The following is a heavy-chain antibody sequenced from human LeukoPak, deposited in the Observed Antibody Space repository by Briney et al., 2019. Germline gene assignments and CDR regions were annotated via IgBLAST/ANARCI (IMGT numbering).Heavy chain of an antibody. CDR3: ARGHNRVTRSTRVVH. CDR1: GGTFSSYA. Sequence: GASVKVSCKASGGTFSSYAISWVRQAPGQGLEWMGRIIPILGIANYAQKFQGRVTITADKSTSTAYMELSSLRSEDTAVYYCARGHNRVTRSTRVVHWGQGTLVTVSS. J-gene: IGHJ4*02. V-gene: IGHV1-69*04. D-gene: IGHD4-17*01. CDR2: IIPILGIA.